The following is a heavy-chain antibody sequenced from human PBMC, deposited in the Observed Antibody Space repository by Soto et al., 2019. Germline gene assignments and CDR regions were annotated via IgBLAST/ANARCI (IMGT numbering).Heavy chain of an antibody. D-gene: IGHD6-19*01. CDR2: IFPNDEK. V-gene: IGHV2-26*01. CDR3: ARSTGYRSGWYPAAIRSVGILVYDE. Sequence: QVTLKESGPVLVKPTETLTLTCTVSGFSLSNARMGVSWIRQPPGKALEWLAHIFPNDEKSYSTSLKSRITTTKNTTKSQMVLTMSSMDPLETATYSCARSTGYRSGWYPAAIRSVGILVYDEWGRGTMVTVSS. CDR1: GFSLSNARMG. J-gene: IGHJ4*02.